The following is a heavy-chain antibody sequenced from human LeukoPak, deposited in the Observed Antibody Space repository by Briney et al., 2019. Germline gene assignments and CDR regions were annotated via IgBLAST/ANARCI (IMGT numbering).Heavy chain of an antibody. CDR3: ARHYSYDSSGTADPFDY. Sequence: PSETLSLTCTVSGGSISSYYWSWIRQPAGKGLEWIGRIDTSGNTNYNPSLKSRLTISVDTSKNQFSLRLTSVTAADTALYYCARHYSYDSSGTADPFDYWGQGTLVTVSS. V-gene: IGHV4-4*07. D-gene: IGHD3-22*01. J-gene: IGHJ4*02. CDR1: GGSISSYY. CDR2: IDTSGNT.